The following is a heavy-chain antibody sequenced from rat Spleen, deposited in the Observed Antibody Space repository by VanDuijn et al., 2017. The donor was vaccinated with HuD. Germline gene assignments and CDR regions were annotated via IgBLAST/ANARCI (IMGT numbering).Heavy chain of an antibody. Sequence: EVQLVESGGGLVQPGRSLKLSCAVSGFTFSDFDMAWVRQAPTKGLEWVASISTGDDDTYYRDSVKGRFIISRDDAKSTLFLQMNSLRSEDSATYYCATDGYYDGTYYSVYVMDAWGQGVMVTVSS. CDR2: ISTGDDDT. J-gene: IGHJ4*01. CDR1: GFTFSDFD. CDR3: ATDGYYDGTYYSVYVMDA. D-gene: IGHD1-12*02. V-gene: IGHV5S23*01.